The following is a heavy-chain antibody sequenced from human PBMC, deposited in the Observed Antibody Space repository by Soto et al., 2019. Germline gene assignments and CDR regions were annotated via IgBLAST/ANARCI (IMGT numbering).Heavy chain of an antibody. Sequence: SETLSLTCTVSGGSISSYYWSWIRQPPGKGLEWIGYIYYSGSTNYNPSLKSRVTISVDTSKNQFSLKLSSVTAADTAVYYCARDKAEAGPNNWFDPWGQGTLVTVS. D-gene: IGHD6-13*01. CDR2: IYYSGST. CDR1: GGSISSYY. J-gene: IGHJ5*02. V-gene: IGHV4-59*01. CDR3: ARDKAEAGPNNWFDP.